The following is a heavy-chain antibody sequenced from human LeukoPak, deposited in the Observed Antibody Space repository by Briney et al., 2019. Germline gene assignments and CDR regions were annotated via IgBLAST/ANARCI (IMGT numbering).Heavy chain of an antibody. Sequence: SETLSLTCAVYGGSFSGYYWSWIRQPPGKGREWIGEINHSGITKYNPSLKSRVTISVDTSKNQFSLKLRSVTAADTAVYYCARRLMYYSDSSGYYYYDYWGQGTLVTVSS. CDR2: INHSGIT. CDR3: ARRLMYYSDSSGYYYYDY. J-gene: IGHJ4*02. CDR1: GGSFSGYY. D-gene: IGHD3-22*01. V-gene: IGHV4-34*01.